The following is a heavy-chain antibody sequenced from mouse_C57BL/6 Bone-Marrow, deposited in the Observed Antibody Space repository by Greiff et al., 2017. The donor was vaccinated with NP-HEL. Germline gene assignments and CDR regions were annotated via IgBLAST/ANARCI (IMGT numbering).Heavy chain of an antibody. CDR1: GYAFTNYL. J-gene: IGHJ3*01. CDR3: ARLRASWFAY. Sequence: QVQLQQSGAELVRPGTSVKVSCKASGYAFTNYLIEWVKQRPGQGLEWIGVINPGSGGTNYNEKFKGKATLTADKSSSTAYMQLSSLTSEDSAVYFCARLRASWFAYWGQGTLVTVSA. CDR2: INPGSGGT. V-gene: IGHV1-54*01. D-gene: IGHD3-1*01.